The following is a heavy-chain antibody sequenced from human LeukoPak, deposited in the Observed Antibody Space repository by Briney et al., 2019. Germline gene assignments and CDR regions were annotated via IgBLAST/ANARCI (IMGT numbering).Heavy chain of an antibody. D-gene: IGHD3-10*01. V-gene: IGHV3-53*01. Sequence: PGGSLRLSCAASGFTVSSNYMGWVRQAPGKGLEWVSVIYSGGSTYYADSVKGRFTISRDNSKNTLYLQMNSLRAEDTAVYYCAREIRDWYFDLWGRGTLVTVSS. J-gene: IGHJ2*01. CDR2: IYSGGST. CDR3: AREIRDWYFDL. CDR1: GFTVSSNY.